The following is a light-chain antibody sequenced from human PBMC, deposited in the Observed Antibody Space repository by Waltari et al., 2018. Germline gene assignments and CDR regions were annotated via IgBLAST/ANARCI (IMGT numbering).Light chain of an antibody. Sequence: QLVLTQSPSASASLGASVKLTCTLSSGHSSYAIAWHQQQPEKGPRYLMKLNSDGSHSKGDGIPERFSGSSSGAERYLTISSRQSEDEADYYCQTWGTGIWVFGGGTKLTVL. V-gene: IGLV4-69*01. CDR3: QTWGTGIWV. CDR1: SGHSSYA. CDR2: LNSDGSH. J-gene: IGLJ3*02.